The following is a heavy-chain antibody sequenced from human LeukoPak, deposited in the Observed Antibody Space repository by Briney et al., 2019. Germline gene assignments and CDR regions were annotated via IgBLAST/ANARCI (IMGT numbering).Heavy chain of an antibody. J-gene: IGHJ4*02. D-gene: IGHD2-2*02. CDR1: GFTFSSYA. CDR3: AKGVVSQLLLYQNSFDY. Sequence: PGGSLRLSCAASGFTFSSYAMSWVRQAPGKGLEWVSAISGSGGSTYYADSVKGGFTISTDNSKNTLYLQMNSLSAEDTAVYYCAKGVVSQLLLYQNSFDYWGQGTLVTVSS. CDR2: ISGSGGST. V-gene: IGHV3-23*01.